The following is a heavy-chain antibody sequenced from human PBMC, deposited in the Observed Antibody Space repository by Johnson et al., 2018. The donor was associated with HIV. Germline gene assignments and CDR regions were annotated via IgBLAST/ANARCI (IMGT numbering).Heavy chain of an antibody. D-gene: IGHD2-21*02. Sequence: EVQLVESGGGLVQPGGSLRLSCAASGFTVSSNYMSWVRQAPGKGLEWVSLIYSGGSTYYADSVKGRFTISRDNSKNKLYLQMNSLRAEYTAVYYCAKGAVCGGYCYSHFGAFDIWGQGTMVTVSS. CDR2: IYSGGST. CDR1: GFTVSSNY. J-gene: IGHJ3*02. V-gene: IGHV3-66*01. CDR3: AKGAVCGGYCYSHFGAFDI.